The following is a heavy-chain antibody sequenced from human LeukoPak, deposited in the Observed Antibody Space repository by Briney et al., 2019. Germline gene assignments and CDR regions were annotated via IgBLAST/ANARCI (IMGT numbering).Heavy chain of an antibody. D-gene: IGHD6-13*01. CDR3: GRGRSGIAAGELWFDP. CDR1: GGSISSGGYY. J-gene: IGHJ5*02. V-gene: IGHV4-31*03. Sequence: SQTLSLTCNVSGGSISSGGYYWSWIRQHPGKGLEWIGYIYYSGSTYFNPSLKSRVTISVDTSKNQFSLKLSSVTAADTAVYYCGRGRSGIAAGELWFDPWGQGTLVTVSS. CDR2: IYYSGST.